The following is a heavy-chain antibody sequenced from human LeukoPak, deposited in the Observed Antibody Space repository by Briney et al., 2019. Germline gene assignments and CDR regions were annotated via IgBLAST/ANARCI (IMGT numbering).Heavy chain of an antibody. CDR3: AMTDYDILTGYQDY. V-gene: IGHV4-39*01. J-gene: IGHJ4*02. CDR2: VYYSGST. D-gene: IGHD3-9*01. CDR1: GGSISSNSYY. Sequence: PSETLSLTCPVSGGSISSNSYYWGWIRQPPGKGLEWIGIVYYSGSTYYNPSLKSRVTISVDTSKNQFSLKLSSVTAADTAVYYCAMTDYDILTGYQDYWGQGTLVTVSS.